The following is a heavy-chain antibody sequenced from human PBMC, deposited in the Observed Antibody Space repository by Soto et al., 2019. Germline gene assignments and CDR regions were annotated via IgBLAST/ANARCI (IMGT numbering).Heavy chain of an antibody. CDR2: ISSSGSTI. D-gene: IGHD2-2*02. CDR1: GFTFSSYE. V-gene: IGHV3-48*03. Sequence: VQLVESGGGLVQPGGSLRLSCAASGFTFSSYEMNWVRQAPGKGLEWVSSISSSGSTIYYADSVKGRFTISRDNAKNSLYLQMNSLRAEDTAVYYCARSWGVYCSSTSCYSPWFDPWGQGTLVTVSS. CDR3: ARSWGVYCSSTSCYSPWFDP. J-gene: IGHJ5*02.